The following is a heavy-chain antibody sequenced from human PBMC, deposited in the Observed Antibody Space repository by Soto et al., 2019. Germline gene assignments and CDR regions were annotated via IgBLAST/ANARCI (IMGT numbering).Heavy chain of an antibody. CDR3: AKVLIWESGSSRYMDV. CDR2: ISGSNDNI. Sequence: EVQLLESGGGLEQPGGSLRLSCVASGFTFSSYAMSWVRQAPGKGLEWVSGISGSNDNIHYADCVKGRFTISRDNSKNTLYLKMGGVRAEDTAVYYCAKVLIWESGSSRYMDVWGKGTPVTVPS. J-gene: IGHJ6*03. CDR1: GFTFSSYA. V-gene: IGHV3-23*01. D-gene: IGHD1-26*01.